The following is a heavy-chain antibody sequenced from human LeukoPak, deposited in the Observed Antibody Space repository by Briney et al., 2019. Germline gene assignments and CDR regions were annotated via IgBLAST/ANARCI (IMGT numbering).Heavy chain of an antibody. CDR1: GFTFKTYA. V-gene: IGHV3-23*01. D-gene: IGHD6-19*01. CDR2: MSGSGSST. J-gene: IGHJ4*02. CDR3: AKDAQGLVRGGIYFDF. Sequence: GGSLRLSCAASGFTFKTYAMNWVRQVPGKGPEWVPSMSGSGSSTDYADSVKGRFTISRDNSKNTLYLQMNSLRAEDTALYYCAKDAQGLVRGGIYFDFWGQGSLVTVSS.